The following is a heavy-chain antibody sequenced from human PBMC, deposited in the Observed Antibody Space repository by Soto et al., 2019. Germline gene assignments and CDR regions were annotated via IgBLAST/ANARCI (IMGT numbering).Heavy chain of an antibody. D-gene: IGHD2-15*01. CDR3: ARVVVAATSNWFDP. V-gene: IGHV4-4*02. Sequence: SETLSLTCAVSSGSISSSNWRSWVRQPPGKGLEWIGEIYHSGSTNYNPSLKSRVTISVDKSKNQFSLKLSSVTAADTAVYYCARVVVAATSNWFDPWGQGTLVTVSS. J-gene: IGHJ5*02. CDR2: IYHSGST. CDR1: SGSISSSNW.